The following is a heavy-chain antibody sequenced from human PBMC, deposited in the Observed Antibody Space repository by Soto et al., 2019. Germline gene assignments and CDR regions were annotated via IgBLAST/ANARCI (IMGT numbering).Heavy chain of an antibody. CDR2: IWYDGSNK. V-gene: IGHV3-33*01. D-gene: IGHD2-2*01. CDR1: GFTFSSYG. CDR3: ARGVVPAAIRDPYGMDV. J-gene: IGHJ6*02. Sequence: QVQLVESGGGVVQPGRSLRLSCAASGFTFSSYGMHWVRQAPGKGLEWVAVIWYDGSNKYYADSVKGRFTISRDNSKNPLYLQMNSLRAEDTAVYYCARGVVPAAIRDPYGMDVWGQGTTVTVSS.